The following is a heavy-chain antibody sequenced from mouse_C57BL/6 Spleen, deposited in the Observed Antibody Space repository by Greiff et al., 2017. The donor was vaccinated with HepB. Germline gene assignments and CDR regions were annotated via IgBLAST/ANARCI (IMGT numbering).Heavy chain of an antibody. CDR1: GFNIKDYY. J-gene: IGHJ2*01. CDR2: IDPEDGEN. D-gene: IGHD1-2*01. V-gene: IGHV14-2*01. Sequence: EVQLQQSGAELVKPGASVKLSCTASGFNIKDYYMHWVKQRTEQGLEWIGRIDPEDGENKYAPKFQGKATITADTSSNTAYLQLSSLTSEDSAVYYCARHYYATYYFDYWGQGTTLTVSS. CDR3: ARHYYATYYFDY.